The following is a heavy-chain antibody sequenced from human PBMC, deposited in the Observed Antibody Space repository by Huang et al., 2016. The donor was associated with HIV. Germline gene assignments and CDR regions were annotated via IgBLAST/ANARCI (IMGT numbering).Heavy chain of an antibody. J-gene: IGHJ5*02. CDR3: AGGQRMGESDIVATSPVS. V-gene: IGHV1-3*01. D-gene: IGHD5-12*01. CDR2: IHPGKGNN. Sequence: QVHFVQSGPEVKKPGASVKVSCKASGYNFTSRGLHWVRQAPGQRLEWMGYIHPGKGNNKDTPKFQYIVTLTRDISANTAYMQLSRLTSEDPAVYYCAGGQRMGESDIVATSPVSWGQGALVTVSS. CDR1: GYNFTSRG.